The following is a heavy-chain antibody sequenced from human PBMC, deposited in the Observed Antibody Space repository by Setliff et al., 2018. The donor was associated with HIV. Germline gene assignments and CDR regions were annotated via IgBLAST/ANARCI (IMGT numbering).Heavy chain of an antibody. D-gene: IGHD1-26*01. CDR2: VNYSGST. CDR3: AKDRSGSYRTFDY. CDR1: GGPFSGYY. J-gene: IGHJ4*02. Sequence: SETLSLTCAVYGGPFSGYYWSWIRQPPGKALEWVGEVNYSGSTYYNPSLKSRVTISMDTSKNQFSLKLNSVTAADTAVYYCAKDRSGSYRTFDYWGPGILVTVSS. V-gene: IGHV4-34*01.